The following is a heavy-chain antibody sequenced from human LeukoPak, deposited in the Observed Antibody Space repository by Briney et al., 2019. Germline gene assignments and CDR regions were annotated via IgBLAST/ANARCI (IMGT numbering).Heavy chain of an antibody. CDR2: ISGSGGGT. CDR1: GFTFSSYA. D-gene: IGHD3-10*01. Sequence: GGSLRLSCAASGFTFSSYAMSWVRQAPGKGLEWVSAISGSGGGTYYADSVKGRFTISRDNSKNTLYLQMNSLRAEDTAVYYCAKGRDYYGSGSYSGIDYWGQGTLVTVSS. CDR3: AKGRDYYGSGSYSGIDY. V-gene: IGHV3-23*01. J-gene: IGHJ4*02.